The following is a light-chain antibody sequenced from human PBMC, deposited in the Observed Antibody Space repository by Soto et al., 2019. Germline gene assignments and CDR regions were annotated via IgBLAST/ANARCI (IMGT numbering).Light chain of an antibody. CDR3: SSYTSSSTPVV. CDR2: DVS. Sequence: QSALTQPASVSGSPGQSITISCTGTSSDVGGYNYVSGYQQHPGKAPTLMIYDVSNRPSGVSNRFSGSKSGNKASLTISGLQAEDEADYYCSSYTSSSTPVVFGGGTKLTVL. J-gene: IGLJ2*01. V-gene: IGLV2-14*01. CDR1: SSDVGGYNY.